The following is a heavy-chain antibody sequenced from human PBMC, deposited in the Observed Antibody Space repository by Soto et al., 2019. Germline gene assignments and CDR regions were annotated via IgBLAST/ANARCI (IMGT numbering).Heavy chain of an antibody. CDR2: IYYSGST. CDR3: ARDLTRFRSSSSYYYGMDV. D-gene: IGHD6-6*01. Sequence: PSETLSLTCTVSGGSISSYYWSWIRQPPGKGLEWIGYIYYSGSTNYNPSLKSRVTISVDTSKNQFSLKLSSVTAADTAVYYCARDLTRFRSSSSYYYGMDVWGQGTTVTVSS. J-gene: IGHJ6*02. CDR1: GGSISSYY. V-gene: IGHV4-59*01.